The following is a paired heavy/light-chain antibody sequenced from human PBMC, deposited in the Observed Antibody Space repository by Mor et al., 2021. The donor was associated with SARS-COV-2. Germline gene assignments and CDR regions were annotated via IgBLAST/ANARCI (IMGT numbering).Heavy chain of an antibody. CDR3: ARDWGELSHYFDY. CDR2: ISSSGTYI. Sequence: EVQLVESGGGLVKPGGSLRLSCAASGFTFSSYNMNWVREAPGKGLEWVSSISSSGTYIYYADSLKGRFTISRDNAKNSLYLQMNSLRAEDTAVYYCARDWGELSHYFDYWGQGTLVTVSS. V-gene: IGHV3-21*01. J-gene: IGHJ4*02. D-gene: IGHD3-16*02. CDR1: GFTFSSYN.
Light chain of an antibody. J-gene: IGKJ4*01. Sequence: DIVMTQSPDSLAVSLGERATINCKSSQSVLYNSNNKNYLAWYQQKPGQPPKLLIYWASTRESGVPDRFSGSGSGTDFTLTISSLQAEDVAVYYCQQYYNTLALTFGGGTKVEIK. CDR2: WAS. CDR3: QQYYNTLALT. CDR1: QSVLYNSNNKNY. V-gene: IGKV4-1*01.